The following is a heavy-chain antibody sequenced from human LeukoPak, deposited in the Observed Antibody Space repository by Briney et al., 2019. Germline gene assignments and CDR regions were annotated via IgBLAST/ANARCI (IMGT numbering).Heavy chain of an antibody. D-gene: IGHD4-17*01. Sequence: SETLSLTCAVYGGSFSGYYWSWIRQPPGKGLEWIGEINHSGSTNYNPSLKSRVTISVDTSRNQFSLKLSSVTAADTAVYYCAIHDYADYVAPEFDYWGQGTLVTVSS. CDR1: GGSFSGYY. CDR3: AIHDYADYVAPEFDY. CDR2: INHSGST. J-gene: IGHJ4*02. V-gene: IGHV4-34*01.